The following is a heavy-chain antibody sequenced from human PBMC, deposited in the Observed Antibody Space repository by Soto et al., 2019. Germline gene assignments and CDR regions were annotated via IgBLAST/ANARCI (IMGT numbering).Heavy chain of an antibody. CDR2: IYYSGST. V-gene: IGHV4-59*01. J-gene: IGHJ5*02. D-gene: IGHD2-21*02. CDR3: SREACGGDCYGGNWFDP. Sequence: SETLSLTCTVSGGSISSYYWSWIRQPPGKGLEWIGYIYYSGSTNYNPSLKSRVTISVDTSKNQFSLKLSSVTAADTAVYYCSREACGGDCYGGNWFDPWGQGTLVTVSS. CDR1: GGSISSYY.